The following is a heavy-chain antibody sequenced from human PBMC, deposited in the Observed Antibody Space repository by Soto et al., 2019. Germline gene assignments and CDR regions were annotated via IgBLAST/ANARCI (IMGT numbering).Heavy chain of an antibody. CDR3: AREGVHNYTEYYFDY. V-gene: IGHV3-21*06. CDR1: GFKFMNYV. J-gene: IGHJ4*02. D-gene: IGHD3-10*01. Sequence: GGSLRLSCAASGFKFMNYVFHWVRQAPGKGLEWVSSISAVSDYIRYADSVKGRFTISRDNAKTSVYLQMKSLTAEDTAVYYCAREGVHNYTEYYFDYWGQGTLVTVSS. CDR2: ISAVSDYI.